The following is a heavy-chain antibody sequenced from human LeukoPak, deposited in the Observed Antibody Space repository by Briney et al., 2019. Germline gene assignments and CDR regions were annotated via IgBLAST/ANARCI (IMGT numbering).Heavy chain of an antibody. D-gene: IGHD1-14*01. V-gene: IGHV3-48*03. CDR1: GFTFSSYE. CDR3: ARDSRGRSRPYYFDY. J-gene: IGHJ4*02. Sequence: PGGSLRLSCAASGFTFSSYEMNWVRQAPGKGLEWVSYISSSGSTIYYADSVKGRFTISRDNAKNSLYLQMNSLRVEDTAVYYCARDSRGRSRPYYFDYWGQGILVTVSA. CDR2: ISSSGSTI.